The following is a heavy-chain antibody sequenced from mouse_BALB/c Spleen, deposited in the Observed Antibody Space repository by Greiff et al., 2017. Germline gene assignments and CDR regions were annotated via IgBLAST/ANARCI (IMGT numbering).Heavy chain of an antibody. CDR3: ARGATKAGY. Sequence: DVQLQESGPGLVKPSQSLSLTCTVTGYSITSDYAWNWIRQFPGNKLEWMGYISYSGSTSYNPSLKSRISITRDTSKNQFFLQLNSVTTEDTATYYCARGATKAGYWGQGTTLTVSS. D-gene: IGHD3-1*01. CDR1: GYSITSDYA. J-gene: IGHJ2*01. V-gene: IGHV3-2*02. CDR2: ISYSGST.